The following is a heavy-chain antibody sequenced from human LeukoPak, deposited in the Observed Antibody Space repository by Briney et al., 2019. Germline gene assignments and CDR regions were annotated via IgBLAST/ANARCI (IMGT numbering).Heavy chain of an antibody. Sequence: GESLKISCKGSGYRFTSYWIGWVRQMPGKGLEWMGIARLAQSVIYPGDSDTRYSPSFRGQITISVDKSISTAYVQWSSLKASDTAMYFCARLGNQYGGFEDFRIDYWGQGTPVTVSS. D-gene: IGHD3-10*01. CDR1: GYRFTSYW. CDR2: ARLAQSVIYPGDSDT. V-gene: IGHV5-51*01. CDR3: ARLGNQYGGFEDFRIDY. J-gene: IGHJ4*02.